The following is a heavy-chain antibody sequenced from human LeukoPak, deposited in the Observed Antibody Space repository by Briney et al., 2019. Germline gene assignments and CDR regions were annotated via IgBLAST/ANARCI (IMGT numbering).Heavy chain of an antibody. D-gene: IGHD3-10*01. V-gene: IGHV1-2*02. J-gene: IGHJ3*02. Sequence: ASVTVSFAASGYTFTGSYIHWVRQAPGQGLEWMGWINPNSGGTNYAQKFQGRVTMTRDTSINTAFMEMSRLTSDDTAVYYCAKTRGGTTPLNGNAAFDMWGQGTMVTVSS. CDR2: INPNSGGT. CDR3: AKTRGGTTPLNGNAAFDM. CDR1: GYTFTGSY.